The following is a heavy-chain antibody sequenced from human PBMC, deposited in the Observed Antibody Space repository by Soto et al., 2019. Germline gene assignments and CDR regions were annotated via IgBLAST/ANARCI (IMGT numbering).Heavy chain of an antibody. CDR2: IKQDGSEK. J-gene: IGHJ4*02. V-gene: IGHV3-7*01. CDR1: GFTFSSYW. Sequence: GGSLRLSCAASGFTFSSYWMSWVRQAPGKGLEWVANIKQDGSEKYYVDSGKGRFTISRDNAKNSLYLQMNSLRAEDTAVYYCARAGSGYDFDYWGQGTLVTVSS. D-gene: IGHD5-12*01. CDR3: ARAGSGYDFDY.